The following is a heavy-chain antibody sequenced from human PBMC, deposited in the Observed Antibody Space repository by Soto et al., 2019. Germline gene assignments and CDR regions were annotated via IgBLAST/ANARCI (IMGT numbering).Heavy chain of an antibody. D-gene: IGHD4-17*01. CDR1: GFTLSYW. J-gene: IGHJ5*02. CDR2: IKEEGSEI. CDR3: ASPRAVTSGWDR. Sequence: GGSLRLSCTPSGFTLSYWMSWVRQAPGKGLEWVANIKEEGSEIQYVDSVKGRFTISRDTAKNSLYLEMNRLRVEDTAVYCCASPRAVTSGWDRWGQGTLVTVSS. V-gene: IGHV3-7*01.